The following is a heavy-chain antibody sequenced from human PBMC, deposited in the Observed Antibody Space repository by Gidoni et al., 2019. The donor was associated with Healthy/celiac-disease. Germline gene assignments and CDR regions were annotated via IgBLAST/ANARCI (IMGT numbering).Heavy chain of an antibody. Sequence: EVQLVESGGVVVQPGGSLRLSCAASGFTFDDYTMHWVRQAPGKGLEWVSLISWDGGSTYYADSVKGRFTISRDNSKNSLYLQMNSLRTEDTALYYCAKVGGSGYDYYYYYGMDVWGQGTTVTVSS. CDR3: AKVGGSGYDYYYYYGMDV. V-gene: IGHV3-43*01. CDR1: GFTFDDYT. J-gene: IGHJ6*02. D-gene: IGHD5-12*01. CDR2: ISWDGGST.